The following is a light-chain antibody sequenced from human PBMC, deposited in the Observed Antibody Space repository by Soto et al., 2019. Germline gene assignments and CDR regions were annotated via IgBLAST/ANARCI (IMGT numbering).Light chain of an antibody. V-gene: IGLV2-11*01. Sequence: QSVLTQPASVSASPGQSIFISCTGTSEDIGAYDYVSWYQQHPGKAPKLMIYDVTKRPSGVPDRFSGSKSGNTASLTISGLQAEDEADYYCCSYAGSAYVFGTGTKLTVL. CDR1: SEDIGAYDY. CDR2: DVT. CDR3: CSYAGSAYV. J-gene: IGLJ1*01.